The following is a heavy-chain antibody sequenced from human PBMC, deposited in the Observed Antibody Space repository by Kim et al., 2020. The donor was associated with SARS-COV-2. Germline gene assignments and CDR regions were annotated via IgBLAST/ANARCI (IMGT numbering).Heavy chain of an antibody. CDR1: GYLFTTYW. CDR2: IYPGDSDT. V-gene: IGHV5-51*01. CDR3: ARRGGSSSSSRYVDS. Sequence: GESLKISCQASGYLFTTYWIAWVRQMPGKGLEWMGIIYPGDSDTRYSPSFQGQVTISVDESISTAYLQWSSLKASDNAMYYCARRGGSSSSSRYVDSWGQGTLVTVSS. J-gene: IGHJ4*02. D-gene: IGHD6-6*01.